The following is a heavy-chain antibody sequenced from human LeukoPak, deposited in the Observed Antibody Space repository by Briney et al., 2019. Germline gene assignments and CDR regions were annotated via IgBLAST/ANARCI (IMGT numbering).Heavy chain of an antibody. CDR1: GFTFSSYG. CDR2: ISGSGGST. CDR3: AKEPTTVVIPPNFDY. D-gene: IGHD4-23*01. Sequence: GGTLRLSCAASGFTFSSYGMSWVRQAPGKGLEWVSAISGSGGSTYYADSVKGRFTISRDNSKNTLYLQMNSLRAEDTAVYYCAKEPTTVVIPPNFDYWGQGTLVTVSS. V-gene: IGHV3-23*01. J-gene: IGHJ4*02.